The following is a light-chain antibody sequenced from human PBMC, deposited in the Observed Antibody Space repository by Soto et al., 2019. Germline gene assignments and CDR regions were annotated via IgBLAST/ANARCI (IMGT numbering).Light chain of an antibody. CDR3: HHYGSAWT. CDR2: GAF. CDR1: QSVTNSY. J-gene: IGKJ1*01. V-gene: IGKV3-20*01. Sequence: IVLTQSPGTLSLSPGERATLSCRASQSVTNSYLAWYQQKPGQAPRLLIFGAFSRPTGIPDRFSGRGSGTDFTRTINGLGPEDFAVYYCHHYGSAWTFGQGTRVEIK.